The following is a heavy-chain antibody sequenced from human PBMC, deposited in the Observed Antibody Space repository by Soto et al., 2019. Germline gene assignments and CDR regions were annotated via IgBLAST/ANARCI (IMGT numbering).Heavy chain of an antibody. V-gene: IGHV3-33*01. J-gene: IGHJ6*02. CDR3: ERDADKESSSWMNYSYAMDV. D-gene: IGHD6-13*01. CDR2: VWYEGSNK. CDR1: GFAFSSYG. Sequence: GGSLILYCAAPGFAFSSYGMHWVRPAPGKGLGGVGGVWYEGSNKYYADSVEGRFTISRDNSKNTLYLQMNMLRAEATAVYYCERDADKESSSWMNYSYAMDVWGQGTPVTVSS.